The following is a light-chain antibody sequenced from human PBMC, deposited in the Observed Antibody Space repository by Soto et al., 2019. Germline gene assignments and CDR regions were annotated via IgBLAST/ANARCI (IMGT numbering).Light chain of an antibody. CDR2: WAS. J-gene: IGKJ1*01. Sequence: DLVMTQSPDSLAVSLGERATINSKSSQSVLYSSNNKNYLAWYQQKPGQPPKLLIYWASTRESGVPDRFSGSGSGTDFTLTISSLQAEDVAVYYCQQCCSTLWTFGQRTKVEIK. CDR1: QSVLYSSNNKNY. V-gene: IGKV4-1*01. CDR3: QQCCSTLWT.